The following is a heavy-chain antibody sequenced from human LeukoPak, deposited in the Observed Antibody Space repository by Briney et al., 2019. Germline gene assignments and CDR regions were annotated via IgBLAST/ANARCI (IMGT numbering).Heavy chain of an antibody. Sequence: GASVKVSCKASGYTFTGYYMHWVRQAPGQGLEWMGWINPNCGGTNYAQKFQGRVTMTRDTSISTAYMELSRLRSDDTAVYYCARGDSSSSLFWFDPWGQGTLVTVSS. V-gene: IGHV1-2*02. CDR1: GYTFTGYY. D-gene: IGHD6-6*01. CDR3: ARGDSSSSLFWFDP. CDR2: INPNCGGT. J-gene: IGHJ5*02.